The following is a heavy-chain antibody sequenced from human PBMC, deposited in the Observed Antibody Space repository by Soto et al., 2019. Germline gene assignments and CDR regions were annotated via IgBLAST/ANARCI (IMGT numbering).Heavy chain of an antibody. CDR2: IFSNDEK. CDR3: ASTYSTSWYWFDP. CDR1: GFSLSNAGLG. V-gene: IGHV2-26*04. D-gene: IGHD6-13*01. J-gene: IGHJ5*02. Sequence: QVTVKESGPVLVKPTETLTLTCTVSGFSLSNAGLGVSWIRHPPGKALEWLAHIFSNDEKSYGTSLKSRLTISKDTSKSQVVLTMTNMDPVDTATYYCASTYSTSWYWFDPWGQGTLVTVSS.